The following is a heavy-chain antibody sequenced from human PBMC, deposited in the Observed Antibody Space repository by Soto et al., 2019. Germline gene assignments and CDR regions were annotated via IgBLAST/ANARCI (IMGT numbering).Heavy chain of an antibody. D-gene: IGHD4-17*01. CDR3: AKGGERTTVTIFRGFDY. CDR2: ISGSGGST. Sequence: EVQLLESGGGLVQPGGSLRLSCAASGFTFSSYAMSWVRQAPGKGLEWVSAISGSGGSTYYADSVKGRFTISRDNSKNTLDLQMNSLRAEDTAVYYCAKGGERTTVTIFRGFDYWGQGTLVTVSS. CDR1: GFTFSSYA. V-gene: IGHV3-23*01. J-gene: IGHJ4*02.